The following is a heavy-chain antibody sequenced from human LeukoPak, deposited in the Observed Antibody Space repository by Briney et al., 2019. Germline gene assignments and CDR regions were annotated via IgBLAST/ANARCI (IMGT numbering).Heavy chain of an antibody. CDR1: GYTFTGYY. V-gene: IGHV1-2*06. CDR3: ARPPMKSSLRVWFDP. Sequence: ASVKVSCKASGYTFTGYYMHWVRQAPGQGLEWMGRINPKSGGTNYAQKFQGRVTMTRDTSISTAYMALGRLRSDDTAVYYCARPPMKSSLRVWFDPWGQGTLVTVSS. CDR2: INPKSGGT. J-gene: IGHJ5*02.